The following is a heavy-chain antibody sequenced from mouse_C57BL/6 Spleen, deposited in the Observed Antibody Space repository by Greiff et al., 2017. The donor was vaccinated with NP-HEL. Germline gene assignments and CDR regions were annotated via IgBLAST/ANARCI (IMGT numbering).Heavy chain of an antibody. D-gene: IGHD1-1*01. CDR2: ISSGGSYT. CDR1: GFTFSSYG. V-gene: IGHV5-6*01. Sequence: EVKLVESGGDLVKPGGSLKLSCAASGFTFSSYGMSWVRQTPDKRLEWVATISSGGSYTYYPDSVKGRFTISRDNAKNTLYLQMSSLKSEDTAMYDCARFGYYSNSYGAMDYWGQGTSVTVSS. CDR3: ARFGYYSNSYGAMDY. J-gene: IGHJ4*01.